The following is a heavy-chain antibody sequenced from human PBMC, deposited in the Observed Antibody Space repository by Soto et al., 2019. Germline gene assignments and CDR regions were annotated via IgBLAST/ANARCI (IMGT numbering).Heavy chain of an antibody. J-gene: IGHJ3*01. CDR3: AKVVGGNPGAFDL. D-gene: IGHD2-2*01. CDR2: ISNSGGST. Sequence: EAQLLESGGGLIQPGGSLRLSCVVSRLTFSSYAMTWVRQAPGKGLEWVSAISNSGGSTYYADSVKGRFSISRDNSKNSLYLQMNGLRAEDTAVYYCAKVVGGNPGAFDLWGQGTMVTVSS. CDR1: RLTFSSYA. V-gene: IGHV3-23*01.